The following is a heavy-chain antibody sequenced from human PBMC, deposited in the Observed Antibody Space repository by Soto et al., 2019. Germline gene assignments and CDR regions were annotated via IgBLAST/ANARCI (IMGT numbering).Heavy chain of an antibody. Sequence: PGGSLRLSCAASGFTFSSYSMTWVLQAPGKGLEWVSYISSSSSTIYYADSVKGRFTISRDNAKNSLYLQMNSLRAEDTAVYYCARDKGYCSGGSCYGPGHLDYWGQGTLVTVSS. V-gene: IGHV3-48*01. J-gene: IGHJ4*02. CDR3: ARDKGYCSGGSCYGPGHLDY. CDR2: ISSSSSTI. CDR1: GFTFSSYS. D-gene: IGHD2-15*01.